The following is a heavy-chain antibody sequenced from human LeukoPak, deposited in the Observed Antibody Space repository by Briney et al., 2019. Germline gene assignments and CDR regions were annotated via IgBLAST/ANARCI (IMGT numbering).Heavy chain of an antibody. CDR3: ARDPSNTSGWKTWFDP. Sequence: ASVKVSCKASGYTFNRHGISWVRQAPGQGLEWMGWISCYNGDTNYAQKFQGRVTVTTDTSTSTAYMELRSLTSDDTAVYYCARDPSNTSGWKTWFDP. V-gene: IGHV1-18*01. D-gene: IGHD6-19*01. CDR1: GYTFNRHG. J-gene: IGHJ5*02. CDR2: ISCYNGDT.